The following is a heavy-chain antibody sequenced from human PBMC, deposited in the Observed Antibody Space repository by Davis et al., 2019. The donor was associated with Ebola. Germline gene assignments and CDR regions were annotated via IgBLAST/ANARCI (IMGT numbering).Heavy chain of an antibody. Sequence: ASVKVSCKASGYTFVSHWMHWVRQAPGQGLEWMGVINPSTGFTVYSQKFQGRITLTRDTSTSTFYMDLSSLRSEDTAVYHCARDHSMTTTKSVWWFDPWGQGTLVNGSS. D-gene: IGHD5/OR15-5a*01. CDR3: ARDHSMTTTKSVWWFDP. V-gene: IGHV1-46*01. J-gene: IGHJ5*02. CDR1: GYTFVSHW. CDR2: INPSTGFT.